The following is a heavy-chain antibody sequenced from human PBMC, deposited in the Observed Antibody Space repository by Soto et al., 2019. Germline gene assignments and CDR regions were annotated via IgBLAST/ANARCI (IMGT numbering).Heavy chain of an antibody. CDR2: IYNSGST. Sequence: QVQLQESGPGLVQPSQTLSLTCTVSGDSISSANYYWSWLRQPPGKGLEWIAYIYNSGSTYYNASXXGTSNIAFDTXXTXVXXKLSSVTAAATAVTYCARRAGCANCVCSNRDWFDPWGQGTLVTVSS. V-gene: IGHV4-30-4*01. CDR3: ARRAGCANCVCSNRDWFDP. D-gene: IGHD2-8*01. CDR1: GDSISSANYY. J-gene: IGHJ5*02.